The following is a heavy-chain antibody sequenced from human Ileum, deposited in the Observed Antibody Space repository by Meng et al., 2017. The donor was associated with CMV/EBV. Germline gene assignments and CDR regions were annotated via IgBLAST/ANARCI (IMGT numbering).Heavy chain of an antibody. Sequence: QGQLQGSGPGLVKTSAPLSLTFYVSGGSISNYYWSWIRQPAGKGLEWIAHIYTSGTTNYNPSLKSRVTMSVDTSRNQFSLKLTSVTAADTAVYYCARNYGSGNWNFFHYWGQGTLVTVSS. J-gene: IGHJ4*02. D-gene: IGHD3-10*01. CDR1: GGSISNYY. CDR3: ARNYGSGNWNFFHY. V-gene: IGHV4-4*07. CDR2: IYTSGTT.